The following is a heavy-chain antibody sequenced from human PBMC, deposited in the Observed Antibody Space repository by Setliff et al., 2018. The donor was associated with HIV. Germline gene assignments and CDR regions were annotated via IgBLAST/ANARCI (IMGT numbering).Heavy chain of an antibody. D-gene: IGHD6-13*01. V-gene: IGHV3-30*02. CDR1: GFTFSSYG. J-gene: IGHJ4*02. Sequence: LSCAASGFTFSSYGMHWVRQAPGKGLEWVAFIRYDGSDKYYADSVMGRFTISRDNSKNTLYLQMNTLRTEDTAVYYCAQLAAADDSWGQGTLVTVSS. CDR2: IRYDGSDK. CDR3: AQLAAADDS.